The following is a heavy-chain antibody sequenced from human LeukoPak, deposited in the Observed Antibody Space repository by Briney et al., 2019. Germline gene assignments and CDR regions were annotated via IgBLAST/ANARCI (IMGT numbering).Heavy chain of an antibody. Sequence: ASVKVSCKASGGTFSSYAISWVRQAPGQGLEWMGGIIPIFGTAKYAQKVQGRVTMSTDESTSTAYMELSSLRSEDSAVYYCARQGGITVFGVAQPGGAFDIWGQGTMVTVPS. J-gene: IGHJ3*02. CDR2: IIPIFGTA. CDR3: ARQGGITVFGVAQPGGAFDI. V-gene: IGHV1-69*05. CDR1: GGTFSSYA. D-gene: IGHD3-3*01.